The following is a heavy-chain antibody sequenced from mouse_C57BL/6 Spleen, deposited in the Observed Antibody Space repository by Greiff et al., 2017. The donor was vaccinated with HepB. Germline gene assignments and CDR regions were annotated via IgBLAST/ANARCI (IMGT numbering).Heavy chain of an antibody. J-gene: IGHJ3*01. CDR3: ARTDYYGSSYGGFAY. V-gene: IGHV5-17*01. D-gene: IGHD1-1*01. Sequence: EVHLVESGGGLVKPGGSLKLSCAASGFTFSDYGMHWVRQAPEKGLEWVAYISSGSSTIYYADTVKGRFTISRDNAKNTLFLQMTSLRSEDTAMYYCARTDYYGSSYGGFAYWGQGTLVTVSA. CDR1: GFTFSDYG. CDR2: ISSGSSTI.